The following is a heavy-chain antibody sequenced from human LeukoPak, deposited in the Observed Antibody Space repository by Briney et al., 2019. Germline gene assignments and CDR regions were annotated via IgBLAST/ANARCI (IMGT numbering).Heavy chain of an antibody. J-gene: IGHJ4*02. CDR1: GFTFSTYG. CDR3: AKDLRSSYYFDY. D-gene: IGHD3-16*01. Sequence: GSLRLSCAASGFTFSTYGMHWVRQAPGKGLEWVALIWYDGSNKYYAESVKVRFTISRDNSKNTLYLQMNSLRAEDTAVYYCAKDLRSSYYFDYWGQGTLVTVSS. V-gene: IGHV3-33*06. CDR2: IWYDGSNK.